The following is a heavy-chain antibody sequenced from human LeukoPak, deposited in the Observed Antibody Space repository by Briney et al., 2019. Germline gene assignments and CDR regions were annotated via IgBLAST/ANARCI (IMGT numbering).Heavy chain of an antibody. Sequence: SETLSLTCTVSGGTISSSSYYWGWIRQPPGKGLEWIGSIYYSGSTYYNPSLKSRITISIDTSKNQFSLKLSSVTAADTAVYFCARVAAAGNYYFDYWGQGTLVTVSS. CDR1: GGTISSSSYY. J-gene: IGHJ4*02. CDR2: IYYSGST. CDR3: ARVAAAGNYYFDY. V-gene: IGHV4-39*07. D-gene: IGHD6-13*01.